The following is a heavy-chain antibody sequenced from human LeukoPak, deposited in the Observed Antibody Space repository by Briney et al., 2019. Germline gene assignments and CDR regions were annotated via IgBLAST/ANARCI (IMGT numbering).Heavy chain of an antibody. Sequence: PSETLSLTCAVYGGSFSGYYWSWIRQPPGKGLEWIGEINHSGSTNYNPSLKSRVTISVDTSKNQFSLKLSSVTAADTAVYYCARVSGSGSYYNPPYYMDVWGKGTTVTISS. CDR1: GGSFSGYY. CDR3: ARVSGSGSYYNPPYYMDV. V-gene: IGHV4-34*01. CDR2: INHSGST. D-gene: IGHD3-10*01. J-gene: IGHJ6*03.